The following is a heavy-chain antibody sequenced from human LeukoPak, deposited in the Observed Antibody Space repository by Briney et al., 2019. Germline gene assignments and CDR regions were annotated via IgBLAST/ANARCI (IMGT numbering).Heavy chain of an antibody. V-gene: IGHV4-59*01. D-gene: IGHD6-19*01. J-gene: IGHJ4*02. CDR2: IYYTGST. CDR3: ARAGWFRTTWHFDY. Sequence: SETLSLTCTVSGDSIGLYYWSWIRQPPGKGLEWIGYIYYTGSTKSNPSLKSRVTISVDTSKKQFSPNLSSVTAADTAVYYCARAGWFRTTWHFDYWGQGILVTVSS. CDR1: GDSIGLYY.